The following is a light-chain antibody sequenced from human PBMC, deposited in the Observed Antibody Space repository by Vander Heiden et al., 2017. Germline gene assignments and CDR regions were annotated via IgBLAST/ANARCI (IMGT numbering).Light chain of an antibody. J-gene: IGLJ2*01. V-gene: IGLV1-40*01. CDR2: DNK. CDR1: SCNIGADFN. Sequence: QSVLTQPHSVSGAPGQRVTISCIGSSCNIGADFNVDWFQLLPATAPNLLIYDNKDRPSGVPDRFSGSKSSTSASLAISALQAADESSYYCQSYDSCLSGWVFGGGTKLTVL. CDR3: QSYDSCLSGWV.